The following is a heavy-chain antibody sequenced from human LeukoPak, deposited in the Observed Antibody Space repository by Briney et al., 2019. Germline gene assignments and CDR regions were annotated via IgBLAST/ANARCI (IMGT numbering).Heavy chain of an antibody. J-gene: IGHJ4*02. D-gene: IGHD6-13*01. V-gene: IGHV4-39*01. CDR3: ARPGFSSSWSGYYFDY. CDR2: IYYRGST. Sequence: SETLPLTCAVSGGSIRSSSFYWAWIRQPPGKELEWIGSIYYRGSTSYKPSLRSRVTMSADLSKNQFSLKLSSVTAADTAVYYCARPGFSSSWSGYYFDYWGQGTLVTVCS. CDR1: GGSIRSSSFY.